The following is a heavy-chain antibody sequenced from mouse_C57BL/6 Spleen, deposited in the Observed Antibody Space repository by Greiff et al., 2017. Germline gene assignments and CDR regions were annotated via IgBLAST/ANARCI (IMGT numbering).Heavy chain of an antibody. CDR3: AREDSTMVTTGRPWFAY. CDR1: GYTFTSYW. CDR2: IDPSDSET. D-gene: IGHD2-2*01. J-gene: IGHJ3*01. V-gene: IGHV1-52*01. Sequence: VQLQQPGAELVRPGSSVKLSCKASGYTFTSYWMHWVKQRPIQGLEWIGNIDPSDSETHYNQKFKDKATLTVDKSSSTAYMQLSSLTSEDSAVYYCAREDSTMVTTGRPWFAYWGQGTLVTVSA.